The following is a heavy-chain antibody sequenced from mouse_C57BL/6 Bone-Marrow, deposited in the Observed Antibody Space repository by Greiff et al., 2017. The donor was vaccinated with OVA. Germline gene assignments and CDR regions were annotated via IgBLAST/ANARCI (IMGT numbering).Heavy chain of an antibody. V-gene: IGHV1-69*01. D-gene: IGHD1-1*01. CDR1: GYTFTSYW. CDR3: ARGYGSRYGWYFDV. CDR2: IDPSDSYT. J-gene: IGHJ1*03. Sequence: QVQLQQPGAELVMPGASVKLSCKASGYTFTSYWMHWVKQRPGQGLEWIGEIDPSDSYTNYNQKFKGKSTLTVDKSSSTAYMQLSSLTSEDSAVYYCARGYGSRYGWYFDVWGTGTTVTVSS.